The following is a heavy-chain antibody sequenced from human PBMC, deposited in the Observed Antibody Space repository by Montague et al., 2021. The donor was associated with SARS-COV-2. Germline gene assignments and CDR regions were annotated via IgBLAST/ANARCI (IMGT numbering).Heavy chain of an antibody. CDR2: IKQDGSEK. CDR1: GFTVSNNY. V-gene: IGHV3-7*01. Sequence: SLRLSCAASGFTVSNNYMTWVRQAPGKGLEWVANIKQDGSEKYYVDSVKGRFTISRDNAKNSLYLQMNSLRAEDTAVYYCARVPSSSWYFDYWGQGTLVTVSS. D-gene: IGHD6-13*01. CDR3: ARVPSSSWYFDY. J-gene: IGHJ4*02.